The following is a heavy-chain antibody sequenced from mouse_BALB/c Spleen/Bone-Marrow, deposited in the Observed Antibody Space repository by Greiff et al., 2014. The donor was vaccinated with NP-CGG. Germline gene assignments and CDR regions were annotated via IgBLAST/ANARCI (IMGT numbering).Heavy chain of an antibody. Sequence: QVQLKESGAELVRPGVSVKISCKGSGYTFTDYAMHWVKQSHAKSLEWIGIISSSYGDATYNQKFKSKATMTVDKSSNTAYMELARLTSEDSAIYYCARGLSYYYGTSYYFDYWGQGTTLTVSS. D-gene: IGHD1-1*01. CDR1: GYTFTDYA. CDR2: ISSSYGDA. J-gene: IGHJ2*01. V-gene: IGHV1S137*01. CDR3: ARGLSYYYGTSYYFDY.